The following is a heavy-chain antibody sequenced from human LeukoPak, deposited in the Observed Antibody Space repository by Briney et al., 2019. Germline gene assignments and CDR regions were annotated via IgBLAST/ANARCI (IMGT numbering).Heavy chain of an antibody. CDR1: GRSISSYY. CDR3: ARHGSDCSGGSCYGPGYYYYGMDV. J-gene: IGHJ6*02. Sequence: SETLSLTCTVSGRSISSYYWSWIRQPPGKGLEWIGYIYYSGSTNYNPSLKSRVTISVDTSKNQFSLKLSSVTAADTAVYYCARHGSDCSGGSCYGPGYYYYGMDVWGQGTTVTVPS. D-gene: IGHD2-15*01. V-gene: IGHV4-59*08. CDR2: IYYSGST.